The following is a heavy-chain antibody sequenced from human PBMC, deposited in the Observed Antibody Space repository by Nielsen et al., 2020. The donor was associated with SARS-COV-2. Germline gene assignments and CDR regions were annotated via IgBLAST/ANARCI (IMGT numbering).Heavy chain of an antibody. J-gene: IGHJ3*02. CDR2: INTNTGNP. CDR1: GYTFTSYA. D-gene: IGHD2-8*01. CDR3: ARDNGVPPGDAFDI. V-gene: IGHV7-4-1*02. Sequence: ASVKVSCKASGYTFTSYAMNWVRQAPGQGLEWMGWINTNTGNPTYAQGFTGRFVFSLDISVSTAYLQISSLKAEDTAVYYCARDNGVPPGDAFDIWGQGTMVTVSS.